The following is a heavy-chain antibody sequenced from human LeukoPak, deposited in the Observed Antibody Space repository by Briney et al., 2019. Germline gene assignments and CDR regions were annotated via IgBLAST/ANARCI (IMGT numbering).Heavy chain of an antibody. CDR3: AKDIAVAGDYYGMDV. D-gene: IGHD6-19*01. CDR2: ISGDGGST. V-gene: IGHV3-43*02. J-gene: IGHJ6*02. CDR1: GFTFDDYA. Sequence: PGGSLRLSCAASGFTFDDYAMHWVRQAPGKGLEWVSLISGDGGSTYYADSVKGRFTISRDNSKNSLYLQMNSLRTEDTALYYCAKDIAVAGDYYGMDVWGQGTTVTVSS.